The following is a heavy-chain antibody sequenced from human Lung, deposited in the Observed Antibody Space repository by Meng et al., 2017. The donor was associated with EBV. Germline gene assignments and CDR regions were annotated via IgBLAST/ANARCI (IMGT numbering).Heavy chain of an antibody. Sequence: QGQLVQSGAEGKKPGASVKVSCKASGYSFTTYAMPWVRQAPGQRLEWMGWINAGNGNTKYSEKFQSRVTITRDTAASTAYMELSSLRSEDTAVYYCARTGCSSSSCYDYWGQGTLVTVSS. CDR2: INAGNGNT. CDR1: GYSFTTYA. CDR3: ARTGCSSSSCYDY. D-gene: IGHD2-2*01. J-gene: IGHJ4*02. V-gene: IGHV1-3*01.